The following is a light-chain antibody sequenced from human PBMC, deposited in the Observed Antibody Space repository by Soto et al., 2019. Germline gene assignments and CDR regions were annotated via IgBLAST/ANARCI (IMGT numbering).Light chain of an antibody. CDR3: SSYTSRSTLV. Sequence: QSALTQPASVSGSPGQSITISCTGTNSDVGGYNYVSWYQQRPGKAPKLIISEVSARPSGVSNRFSGSKSGNTASLTCSGLLAEVAADYFCSSYTSRSTLVFGVGTKVTVL. CDR2: EVS. V-gene: IGLV2-14*01. CDR1: NSDVGGYNY. J-gene: IGLJ3*02.